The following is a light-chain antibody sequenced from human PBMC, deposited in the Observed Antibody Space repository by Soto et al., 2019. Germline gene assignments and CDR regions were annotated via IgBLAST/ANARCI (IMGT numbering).Light chain of an antibody. V-gene: IGKV1-12*01. CDR2: AAS. CDR1: QSIGRW. CDR3: QHVNSYPLS. Sequence: DIQMTQSPSTLAASLGDTVTVTCRASQSIGRWLAWYQQKPGKAPKLLIYAASSLQSGVPSRFRGSGFGTDFTLTISSLQPEDFETYYCQHVNSYPLSFGGGTKVDIK. J-gene: IGKJ4*01.